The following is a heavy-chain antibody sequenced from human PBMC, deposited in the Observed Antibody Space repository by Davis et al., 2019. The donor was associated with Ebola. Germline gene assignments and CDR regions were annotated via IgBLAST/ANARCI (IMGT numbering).Heavy chain of an antibody. CDR3: ARDPHVYTWNAHPTWDQ. CDR1: GFDFKTYA. CDR2: ISGSGERP. J-gene: IGHJ4*02. Sequence: GESLILPCLSPGFDFKTYALHWLRQAPEKRLEWVSSISGSGERPYYADSVEGRFTISRDNSENTVYLQMNSLRVEDTAIYYCARDPHVYTWNAHPTWDQWGQGTLVTVSS. V-gene: IGHV3-23*01. D-gene: IGHD1-1*01.